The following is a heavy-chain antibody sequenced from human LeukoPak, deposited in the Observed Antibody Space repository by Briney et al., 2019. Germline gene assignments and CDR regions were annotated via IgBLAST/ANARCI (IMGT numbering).Heavy chain of an antibody. CDR2: IYYSGST. V-gene: IGHV4-39*01. CDR1: GGSISSYY. D-gene: IGHD6-19*01. CDR3: ASSRNSGWYVVDY. Sequence: SETLSLTCTVSGGSISSYYWGWIRQPPGKGLEWIGSIYYSGSTYYNPSLKSRVTISVDTSKNQFSLKLSSVTAADTAVYYCASSRNSGWYVVDYWGQGTLVTVSS. J-gene: IGHJ4*02.